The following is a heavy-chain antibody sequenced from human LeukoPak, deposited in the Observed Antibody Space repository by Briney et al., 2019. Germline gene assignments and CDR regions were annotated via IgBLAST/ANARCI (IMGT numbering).Heavy chain of an antibody. J-gene: IGHJ6*03. D-gene: IGHD1-1*01. CDR3: ARPGSVLTYYYYYMDV. CDR1: GYTFTSYA. V-gene: IGHV7-4-1*02. Sequence: GASVKVSCKASGYTFTSYAMNWVRQAPGQGLEWMGWINTNTGNPTYAQGFTGRFVFSLDTSVSTAYLQISSLKAEDTAVYYCARPGSVLTYYYYYMDVWGKGTTVTVSS. CDR2: INTNTGNP.